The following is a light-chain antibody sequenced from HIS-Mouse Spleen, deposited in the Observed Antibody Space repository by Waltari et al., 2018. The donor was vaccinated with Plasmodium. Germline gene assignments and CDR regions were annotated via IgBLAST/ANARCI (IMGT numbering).Light chain of an antibody. CDR1: QGISSY. CDR3: QQLNSYPYT. J-gene: IGKJ2*01. CDR2: AAS. Sequence: DTQFTHSPSFLSASVRNRVTLTCRASQGISSYLAWYQQKPGKAPKLLIYAASTLQSGVPSRFSGSGSGTEFTLTISSLQPEDFATYYCQQLNSYPYTFGQGTKLEIK. V-gene: IGKV1-9*01.